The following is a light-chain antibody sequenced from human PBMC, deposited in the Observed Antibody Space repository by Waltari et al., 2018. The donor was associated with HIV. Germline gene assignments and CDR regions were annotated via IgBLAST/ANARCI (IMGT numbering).Light chain of an antibody. J-gene: IGLJ2*01. V-gene: IGLV1-47*01. Sequence: QSVLTQPPSASGTPGQRVTISCSRGSSNIGNNHVYCYQQFPGTAPKLLIYRNNHRPSGVPDRFCGSKSGTSASLVISGLRSEDEADYYCAAWDDSLSGVFGGGTKVTVL. CDR1: SSNIGNNH. CDR2: RNN. CDR3: AAWDDSLSGV.